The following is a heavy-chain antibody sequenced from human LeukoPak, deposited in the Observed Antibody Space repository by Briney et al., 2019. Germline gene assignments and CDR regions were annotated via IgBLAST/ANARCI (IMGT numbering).Heavy chain of an antibody. CDR2: ISGSDGST. J-gene: IGHJ4*02. CDR1: GFTLRNYA. Sequence: GGSLRLSCATSGFTLRNYAMSWVRQAPGKGLEWVSAISGSDGSTYYADSVKGRFTISRDNSKNTLYLQMNSLRAEDTAVYYCAKSVEAQDDFWSGYADYWGQGTLVTVSA. D-gene: IGHD3-3*01. V-gene: IGHV3-23*01. CDR3: AKSVEAQDDFWSGYADY.